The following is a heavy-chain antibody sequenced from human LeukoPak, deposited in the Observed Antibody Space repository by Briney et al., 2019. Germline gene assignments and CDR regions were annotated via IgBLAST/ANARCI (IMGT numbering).Heavy chain of an antibody. Sequence: GGSLRLSCSASRFPFSTLGMRWVRQAPGKGLEHVSTIGSDGDGTYYADSVKDRFIISRDNSKNAVYLQMSSLRPEDAAVYYCVSPVFINFWGQGTLVTVSS. CDR2: IGSDGDGT. V-gene: IGHV3-64D*06. D-gene: IGHD1-14*01. J-gene: IGHJ4*01. CDR1: RFPFSTLG. CDR3: VSPVFINF.